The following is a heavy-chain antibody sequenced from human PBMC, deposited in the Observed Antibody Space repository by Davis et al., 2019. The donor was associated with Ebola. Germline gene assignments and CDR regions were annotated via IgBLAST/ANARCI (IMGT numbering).Heavy chain of an antibody. J-gene: IGHJ4*02. CDR3: ARAQFPTTSDH. CDR1: GFTFSTYS. Sequence: PGGSLRLSCAASGFTFSTYSMSWVRQAPGKALEWVSSISSDSDYIYYADSAKGRFTISRDNAKNSLFLQMNSLRADDTAVYYCARAQFPTTSDHWGQGTLVTVSS. CDR2: ISSDSDYI. D-gene: IGHD1-1*01. V-gene: IGHV3-21*04.